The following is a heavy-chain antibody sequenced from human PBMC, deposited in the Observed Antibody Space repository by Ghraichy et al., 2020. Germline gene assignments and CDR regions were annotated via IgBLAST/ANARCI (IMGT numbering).Heavy chain of an antibody. D-gene: IGHD2-8*02. Sequence: SETLSLTCTVSGVSISSDDYYWTWIRQHPGKGLEWIGYIFYSGTTYYNPSLKSRLNMLVDTSKNQFSLKLSSVTAADTAVYYCARDHAGAHYYYAMDVWGQGTTVNVSS. CDR3: ARDHAGAHYYYAMDV. J-gene: IGHJ6*02. CDR2: IFYSGTT. V-gene: IGHV4-31*03. CDR1: GVSISSDDYY.